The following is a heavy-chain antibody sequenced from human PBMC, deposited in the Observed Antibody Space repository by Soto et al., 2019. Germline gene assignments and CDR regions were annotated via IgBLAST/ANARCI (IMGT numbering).Heavy chain of an antibody. CDR3: ATDYHFYDSSGYRFDY. CDR1: GGAISSGGYA. Sequence: LTLPFTVLGGAISSGGYAWSWIRQHPAKGLGWVGYIYTNDSTSYNPSVKIRVTISVDTSKIQCTLKLSSVTAADTAVYYCATDYHFYDSSGYRFDYWGQGTLVTVSS. J-gene: IGHJ4*02. D-gene: IGHD3-22*01. V-gene: IGHV4-31*03. CDR2: IYTNDST.